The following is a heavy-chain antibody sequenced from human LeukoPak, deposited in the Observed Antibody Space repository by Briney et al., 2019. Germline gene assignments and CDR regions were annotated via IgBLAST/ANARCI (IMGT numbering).Heavy chain of an antibody. CDR1: GGSIRSYY. CDR2: IYTSGST. Sequence: SGTLSLTCTVSGGSIRSYYWSWIRQPAGKGLEWIGRIYTSGSTNYNPSLESRVTMSVDTSKNQFSLKLSSVTAADTAVYYCARISDCSSSSCPYYYYMDVWGKGTTVTVSS. V-gene: IGHV4-4*07. J-gene: IGHJ6*03. CDR3: ARISDCSSSSCPYYYYMDV. D-gene: IGHD2-2*01.